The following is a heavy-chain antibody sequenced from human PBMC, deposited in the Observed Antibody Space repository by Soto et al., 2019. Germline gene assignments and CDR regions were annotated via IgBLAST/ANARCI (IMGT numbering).Heavy chain of an antibody. Sequence: QVQLQESGPGLVKPSQTLSLTCTVSGGSISSGDYYWSWIRQPPGKGLEWIGYIYSSGSTYYNPSLKSRVTISVDTSKNQFALKLSSVTAADTAVYYCARWLGSGPHFDYWGQGTLVTVSS. J-gene: IGHJ4*02. CDR2: IYSSGST. CDR3: ARWLGSGPHFDY. V-gene: IGHV4-30-4*01. CDR1: GGSISSGDYY. D-gene: IGHD3-22*01.